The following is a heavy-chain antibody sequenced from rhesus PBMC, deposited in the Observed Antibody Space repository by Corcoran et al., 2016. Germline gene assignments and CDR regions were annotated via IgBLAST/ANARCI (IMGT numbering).Heavy chain of an antibody. CDR2: MEGNRPIT. CDR1: GGSISGYYY. CDR3: AREGGSYDYWYFDL. V-gene: IGHV4-73*01. J-gene: IGHJ2*01. Sequence: QVKLQQWGEGLVKPSETLSLTCAVYGGSISGYYYWSWIRQAPGKGLEWFGNMEGNRPITHYNPSLKNRVTISKDTSKNQFSLTLSSVTAADTAVFYCAREGGSYDYWYFDLWGPGAPITISS. D-gene: IGHD3-16*01.